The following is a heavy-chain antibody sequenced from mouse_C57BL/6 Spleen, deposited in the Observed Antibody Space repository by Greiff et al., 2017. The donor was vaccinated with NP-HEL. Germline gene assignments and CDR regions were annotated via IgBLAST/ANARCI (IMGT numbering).Heavy chain of an antibody. Sequence: VQLVESDAELVKPGASVKISCKASGYTFTDYTIHWMKQRPEQGLEWIGCIYPRDGSTKYNEKFKGKATLTADKSSSTAYMQLNSLTSEDSAVYCCARMENGYWYFDDWGTGTTVTVSS. CDR2: IYPRDGST. J-gene: IGHJ1*03. D-gene: IGHD1-1*01. CDR3: ARMENGYWYFDD. CDR1: GYTFTDYT. V-gene: IGHV1-78*01.